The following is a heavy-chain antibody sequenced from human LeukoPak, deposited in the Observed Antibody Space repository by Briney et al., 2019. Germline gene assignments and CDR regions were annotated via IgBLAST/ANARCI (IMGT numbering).Heavy chain of an antibody. CDR2: FDPEGGET. D-gene: IGHD3-9*01. J-gene: IGHJ5*02. V-gene: IGHV1-24*01. CDR3: GIGRKFDWLLCHH. CDR1: GYTVTHVS. Sequence: GASVKVSCKLSGYTVTHVSMHWVRQAPGKGVEWMGGFDPEGGETVYAQKFQGRVTMTEDPSADTAYMELRSLSSEDTAVYYCGIGRKFDWLLCHHWGQGALVTVSS.